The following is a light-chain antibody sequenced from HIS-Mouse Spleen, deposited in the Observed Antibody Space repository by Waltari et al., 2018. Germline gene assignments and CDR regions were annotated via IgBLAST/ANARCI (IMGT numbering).Light chain of an antibody. Sequence: SYELTQPPSVSVSPGQTARITCSGDALPKKSAYWYQQKSGQAPVLVIHEDSKRPSGIPEGFAGSSSGTMATLTISGAQVEDEADYYCYSTDSSGNHRVFGGGTKLTVL. CDR3: YSTDSSGNHRV. CDR2: EDS. CDR1: ALPKKS. V-gene: IGLV3-10*01. J-gene: IGLJ2*01.